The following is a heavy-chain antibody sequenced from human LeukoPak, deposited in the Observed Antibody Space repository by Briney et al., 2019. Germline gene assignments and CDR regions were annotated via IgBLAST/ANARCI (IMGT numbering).Heavy chain of an antibody. J-gene: IGHJ4*02. Sequence: GGSLRLSCAASGFTFSSHAMSWVRQAPGKGLEWVSSVSGSGGSTYHADSVKGRFTISRDHSKNTLYLQMNSLRADDTAIYYSAETGGYSSSWGDYFDYWGQGTLVTVSS. V-gene: IGHV3-23*01. CDR3: AETGGYSSSWGDYFDY. CDR2: VSGSGGST. CDR1: GFTFSSHA. D-gene: IGHD6-13*01.